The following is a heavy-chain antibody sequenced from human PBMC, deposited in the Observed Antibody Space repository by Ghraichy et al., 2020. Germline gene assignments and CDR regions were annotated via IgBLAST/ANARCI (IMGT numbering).Heavy chain of an antibody. D-gene: IGHD6-19*01. CDR3: AKDRRAVAGDDFDY. Sequence: GGSLRLSCAASGFTFSNYAFSWVRQAPGKGLEWVSAIRGSTGSTFYADSVKGRFTISRDNSKNTLYLQMNSLRVEDTAVYYCAKDRRAVAGDDFDYWGQGTLVTVSS. CDR2: IRGSTGST. V-gene: IGHV3-23*01. CDR1: GFTFSNYA. J-gene: IGHJ4*02.